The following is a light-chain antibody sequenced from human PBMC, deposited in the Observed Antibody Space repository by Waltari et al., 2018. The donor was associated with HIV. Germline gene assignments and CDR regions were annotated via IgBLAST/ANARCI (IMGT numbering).Light chain of an antibody. V-gene: IGLV3-25*03. Sequence: SSDLTQPPSVSVSPGQTATITCSGDSLSKQYTSCYKQRPGQAPVFLISKDNKRPSGIPERFSGSTSGTTVTLAISRVQPDDEADYYCQSSDTSGTSVIFGGGTKLTVL. CDR2: KDN. CDR1: SLSKQY. CDR3: QSSDTSGTSVI. J-gene: IGLJ2*01.